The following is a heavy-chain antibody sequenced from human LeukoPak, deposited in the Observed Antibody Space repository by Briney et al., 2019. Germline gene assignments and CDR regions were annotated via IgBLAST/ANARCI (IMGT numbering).Heavy chain of an antibody. CDR3: ARTGPGNTFDY. CDR1: GGSISSYH. J-gene: IGHJ4*02. V-gene: IGHV4-4*08. Sequence: SETLSLTCTVSGGSISSYHWSWIRQPPGQGLEWIGYISTSGSTNYNPSLQSLVTTSVDTSKHQLSLKLSSVTAADTAVYYCARTGPGNTFDYWGQGTLFSVSS. D-gene: IGHD1-26*01. CDR2: ISTSGST.